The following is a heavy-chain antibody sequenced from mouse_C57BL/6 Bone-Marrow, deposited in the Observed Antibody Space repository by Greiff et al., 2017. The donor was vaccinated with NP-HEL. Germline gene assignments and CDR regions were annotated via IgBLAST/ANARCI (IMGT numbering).Heavy chain of an antibody. D-gene: IGHD1-1*01. CDR3: TTSSSYDWDY. CDR2: IDPENGDT. CDR1: GFNIKDDY. V-gene: IGHV14-4*01. J-gene: IGHJ2*01. Sequence: DVKLQESGAELVRPGASVKLSCTASGFNIKDDYMHWVKQRPEQGLEWIGWIDPENGDTEYASKFQGKATITADTSSNTAYLQLSSLTSEDTAVYYCTTSSSYDWDYWGQGTTLTVSS.